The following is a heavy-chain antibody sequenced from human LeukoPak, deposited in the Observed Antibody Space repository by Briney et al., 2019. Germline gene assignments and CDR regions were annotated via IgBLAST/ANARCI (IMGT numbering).Heavy chain of an antibody. CDR2: INQDGSEK. Sequence: PGGSLRLSCAASGFTFSSYWMSWVRQAPGKRLEWVANINQDGSEKYYVDSVKGRFTISRDNAKNSLYLQMNSLRAEDTAVYYCARLKSYYDSSGYIVGIDYWGQGTLVTVSS. V-gene: IGHV3-7*01. CDR1: GFTFSSYW. CDR3: ARLKSYYDSSGYIVGIDY. D-gene: IGHD3-22*01. J-gene: IGHJ4*02.